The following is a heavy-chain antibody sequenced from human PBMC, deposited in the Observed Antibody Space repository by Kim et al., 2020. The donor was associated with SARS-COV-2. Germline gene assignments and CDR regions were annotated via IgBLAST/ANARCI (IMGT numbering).Heavy chain of an antibody. V-gene: IGHV4-31*02. CDR3: ATEDSTGWSRAFDI. D-gene: IGHD6-19*01. J-gene: IGHJ3*02. Sequence: NNPAVKDRVTVSVETVKNQFSLKLSSVTAADTAVYYCATEDSTGWSRAFDIWGQGTMVTVSS.